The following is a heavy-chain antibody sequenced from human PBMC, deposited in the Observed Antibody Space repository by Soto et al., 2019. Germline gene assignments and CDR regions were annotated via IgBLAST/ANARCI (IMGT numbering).Heavy chain of an antibody. CDR1: VGTFSSYA. V-gene: IGHV3-23*01. CDR3: AKDLWECLTMIVVGITTGNFDT. D-gene: IGHD3-22*01. CDR2: ISGSGGST. Sequence: PVGSLGLSCASSVGTFSSYAMSCVRHSPGKWLEWVSAISGSGGSTYYADSVKGRFTISRDNSKNTLYLQMNSLRAEDTAVYYCAKDLWECLTMIVVGITTGNFDTWGQRTIVTVS. J-gene: IGHJ3*02.